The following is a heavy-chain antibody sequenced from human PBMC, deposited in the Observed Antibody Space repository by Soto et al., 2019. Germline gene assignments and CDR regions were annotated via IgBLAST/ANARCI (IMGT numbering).Heavy chain of an antibody. V-gene: IGHV3-11*01. CDR2: ISSSGNTI. CDR3: ARDSTYVGSHTFDF. Sequence: QVQLVESGGGLAKPGGSLRLSCAASGFTFSDYYMSWIRQAPGKGLEWVSYISSSGNTIYYADSVKGRFTNSRDNANNSLYLQMNSLRADDTAVYYCARDSTYVGSHTFDFWGQGTLVTVSS. D-gene: IGHD1-26*01. J-gene: IGHJ4*02. CDR1: GFTFSDYY.